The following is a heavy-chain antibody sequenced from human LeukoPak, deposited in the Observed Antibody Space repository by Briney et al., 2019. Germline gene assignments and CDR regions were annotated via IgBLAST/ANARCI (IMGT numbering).Heavy chain of an antibody. D-gene: IGHD6-13*01. V-gene: IGHV1-69*01. Sequence: SVKVSCKASGGTFSSYAISWVRQAPGQGLEWMGGIIPIFGTANYAQKFQGRVTITADESTSTAYMELSSLRSEDTAVYYCARGRRGIAAADYFDYWGQGTLVTVSS. J-gene: IGHJ4*02. CDR1: GGTFSSYA. CDR2: IIPIFGTA. CDR3: ARGRRGIAAADYFDY.